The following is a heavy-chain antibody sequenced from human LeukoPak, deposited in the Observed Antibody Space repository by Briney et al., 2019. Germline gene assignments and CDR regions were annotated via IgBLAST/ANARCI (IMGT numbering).Heavy chain of an antibody. D-gene: IGHD4-17*01. CDR1: GYTFTGYY. Sequence: GASVKVSCKASGYTFTGYYMHWVRQAPGQGLEWIGWINPNSGGTNYAQKFQGRVTMTRDTSISTAYMELSRLRSDDTAVYYCARGFHDYGDYGLVDYWGQGTLVTVSS. J-gene: IGHJ4*02. CDR3: ARGFHDYGDYGLVDY. V-gene: IGHV1-2*02. CDR2: INPNSGGT.